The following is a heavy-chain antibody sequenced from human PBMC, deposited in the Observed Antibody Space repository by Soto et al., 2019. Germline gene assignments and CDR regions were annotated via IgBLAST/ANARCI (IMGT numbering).Heavy chain of an antibody. J-gene: IGHJ4*02. CDR1: GYTFTSYD. CDR3: ARGPSSSFWSGYYFDY. V-gene: IGHV1-8*01. D-gene: IGHD3-3*01. Sequence: ASVKVSCKASGYTFTSYDINWVRQATGQGLEWMGWMNPNSGNTGYAQKFQGRVTMTRNTSISTAYMELSSLRSEDTAVYYCARGPSSSFWSGYYFDYWGQGTLVTVSS. CDR2: MNPNSGNT.